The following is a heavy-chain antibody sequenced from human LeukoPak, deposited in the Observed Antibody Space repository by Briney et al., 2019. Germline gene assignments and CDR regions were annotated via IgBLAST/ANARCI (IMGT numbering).Heavy chain of an antibody. D-gene: IGHD4-17*01. Sequence: PGGSLRLSCAASGFTFNKYGMHWVRQPPGKGLEWVAVISFDGSSKYYADSVKGRFTISRDNSKNTLYLQMNSLRAEDTAVYYCAKDGMTTVTRPDYWGQGTLVTVSS. CDR1: GFTFNKYG. V-gene: IGHV3-30*18. CDR3: AKDGMTTVTRPDY. J-gene: IGHJ4*02. CDR2: ISFDGSSK.